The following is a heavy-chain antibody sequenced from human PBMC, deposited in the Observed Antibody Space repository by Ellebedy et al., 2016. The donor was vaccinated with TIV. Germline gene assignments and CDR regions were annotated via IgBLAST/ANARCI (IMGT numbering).Heavy chain of an antibody. J-gene: IGHJ5*02. V-gene: IGHV4-39*01. Sequence: MPSETLSFTCTVSGGSISSSSYYWGWIRQPPGKGLEWIGCIYYSGSTYYNPSLKSRVTISVDTSKNQFSLKLSCVTAADTAVYYCARHVDEYSSSKRFDPWGQGTLVTVSS. CDR1: GGSISSSSYY. CDR2: IYYSGST. D-gene: IGHD6-6*01. CDR3: ARHVDEYSSSKRFDP.